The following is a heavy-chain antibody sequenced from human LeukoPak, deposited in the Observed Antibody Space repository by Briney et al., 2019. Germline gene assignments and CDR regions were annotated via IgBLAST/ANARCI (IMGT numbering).Heavy chain of an antibody. CDR1: GGTFISYA. Sequence: SVKVSFKASGGTFISYAISWVRQAPGQGLEWMGGIIPIFGTANYAQKFQGRVTITADESTSTAYMELSSLRSEDTAVYYCARDSQWLAETLDAFDIWGQGTMVTVSS. D-gene: IGHD3-22*01. J-gene: IGHJ3*02. CDR3: ARDSQWLAETLDAFDI. V-gene: IGHV1-69*01. CDR2: IIPIFGTA.